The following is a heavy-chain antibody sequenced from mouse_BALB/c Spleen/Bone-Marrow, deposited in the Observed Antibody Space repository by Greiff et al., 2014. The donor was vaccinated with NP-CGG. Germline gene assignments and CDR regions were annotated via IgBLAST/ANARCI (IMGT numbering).Heavy chain of an antibody. V-gene: IGHV1-9*01. D-gene: IGHD1-1*01. J-gene: IGHJ3*01. CDR1: GYTFSSYW. CDR2: ILPGSGST. Sequence: LVESGAELMRPGASVKISCKATGYTFSSYWIEWVKQRPGHGLEWIGEILPGSGSTDYNERFKGKATFAADTSSNTAYMQLSSLTSEDSAVYYCTRSSGSSTSWFAYWGQGTLVTVSA. CDR3: TRSSGSSTSWFAY.